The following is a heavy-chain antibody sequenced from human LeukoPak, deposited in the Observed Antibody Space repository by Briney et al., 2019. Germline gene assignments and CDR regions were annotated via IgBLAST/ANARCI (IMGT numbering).Heavy chain of an antibody. CDR1: GGSFSGYY. V-gene: IGHV4-34*01. CDR3: ARVYRGCFDY. D-gene: IGHD2-2*02. CDR2: INQSGST. J-gene: IGHJ4*02. Sequence: SETLSLTCAVYGGSFSGYYWSWIRQPPGKGLEWIGEINQSGSTNYNPSLKSRVTISVDTSKNQFSLKLSSVTAADTAVYYCARVYRGCFDYWGQGTLVTVSS.